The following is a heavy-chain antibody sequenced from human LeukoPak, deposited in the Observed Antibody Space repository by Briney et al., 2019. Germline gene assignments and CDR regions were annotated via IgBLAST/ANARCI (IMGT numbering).Heavy chain of an antibody. J-gene: IGHJ6*03. CDR2: IYTSGST. CDR1: GGSISSYY. V-gene: IGHV4-4*07. CDR3: TRDLRYISSSNYYYYYMDV. D-gene: IGHD6-6*01. Sequence: SETLSLTCTVSGGSISSYYWSWIRQPAGKGLEWIGRIYTSGSTNYNPSLKSRVTMSVDTSKNHFSLKLSSVTAADTAMYYCTRDLRYISSSNYYYYYMDVWGKGTTVTVSS.